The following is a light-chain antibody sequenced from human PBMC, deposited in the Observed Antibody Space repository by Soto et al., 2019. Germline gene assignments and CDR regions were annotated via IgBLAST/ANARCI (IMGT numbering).Light chain of an antibody. V-gene: IGLV2-14*01. CDR1: ISDFVLYNY. Sequence: QSVLTQPASVSGSPGQSITISCSGTISDFVLYNYVSWYQQHPGKAPKLMIYGVNNRPSGVSNRLSGSKSGNTASLTISGLQADDEADYYCSSYTPSSALQVFGTGTKVTVL. J-gene: IGLJ1*01. CDR2: GVN. CDR3: SSYTPSSALQV.